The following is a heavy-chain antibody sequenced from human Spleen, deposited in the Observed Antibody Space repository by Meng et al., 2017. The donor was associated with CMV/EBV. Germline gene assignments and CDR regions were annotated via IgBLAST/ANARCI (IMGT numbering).Heavy chain of an antibody. J-gene: IGHJ1*01. CDR2: FYYSGST. Sequence: GSLRLSCTVSGGSVSSGSYYWSWIRQPPGKGLEWIGYFYYSGSTNYNPSLKSRVTISLDTSKNQFSLKLSSVTAADTAVYYCSRDYCGGDCYSLGHWGQGSLVTVSS. V-gene: IGHV4-61*01. D-gene: IGHD2-21*01. CDR3: SRDYCGGDCYSLGH. CDR1: GGSVSSGSYY.